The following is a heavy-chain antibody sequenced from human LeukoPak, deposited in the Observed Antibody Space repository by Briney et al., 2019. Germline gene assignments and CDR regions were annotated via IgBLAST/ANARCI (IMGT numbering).Heavy chain of an antibody. D-gene: IGHD3-9*01. J-gene: IGHJ5*02. CDR1: GYTFTSYG. CDR2: ISAYNGNT. CDR3: ARVRVGLQYFDWSIDGLWSDP. Sequence: ASVKVSCKASGYTFTSYGISWVRQAPGQGLEWMGWISAYNGNTNYAQKLQGRVTMTTDTSTSTAYMELRSLRSDDTAVYYCARVRVGLQYFDWSIDGLWSDPWGQRTLVTVSS. V-gene: IGHV1-18*01.